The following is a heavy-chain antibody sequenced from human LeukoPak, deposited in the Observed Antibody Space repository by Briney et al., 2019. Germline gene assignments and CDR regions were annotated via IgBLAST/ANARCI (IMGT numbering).Heavy chain of an antibody. Sequence: ALVKVSCKASGYTFTGYYMHWVRQAPGQGLEWMGWINPNSGGTNYAQKFQGRVTMTRDTSISTAYMELSRLRSDDTAVYYCARGADCGGDCYSIWGQGTLVTVSS. D-gene: IGHD2-21*02. V-gene: IGHV1-2*02. CDR3: ARGADCGGDCYSI. CDR1: GYTFTGYY. CDR2: INPNSGGT. J-gene: IGHJ4*02.